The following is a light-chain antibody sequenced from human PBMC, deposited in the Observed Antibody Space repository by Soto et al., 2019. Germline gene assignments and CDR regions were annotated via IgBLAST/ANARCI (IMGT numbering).Light chain of an antibody. CDR3: QQSYGTPIT. CDR1: QSVSGW. CDR2: VAS. V-gene: IGKV1-39*01. J-gene: IGKJ5*01. Sequence: DIQMTESPSTLSASVGDTVTVTCRASQSVSGWLAWYQQKPGKAPNLLIYVASSLQSEVPSRFSGSGSGTDFTLTITSLKPEDFETYYCQQSYGTPITFGQGTRLEIK.